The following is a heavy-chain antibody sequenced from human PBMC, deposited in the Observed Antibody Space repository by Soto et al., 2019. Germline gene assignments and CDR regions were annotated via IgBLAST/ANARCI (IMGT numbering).Heavy chain of an antibody. CDR1: GFTFSSYA. CDR2: ISYDGSNK. V-gene: IGHV3-30-3*01. D-gene: IGHD3-22*01. CDR3: ARVYDRGGSFPGGLGY. J-gene: IGHJ4*02. Sequence: QVQLVESGGGVVQPGRSLRLSCAASGFTFSSYAMHWVRQAPGKGLEWVAVISYDGSNKYYADSVKGRFTISRDNSKNTRDLQMISMRAEDTAVYDCARVYDRGGSFPGGLGYWGQGTLVTVSS.